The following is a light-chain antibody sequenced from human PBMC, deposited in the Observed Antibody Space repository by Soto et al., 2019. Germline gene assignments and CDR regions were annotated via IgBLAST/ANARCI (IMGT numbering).Light chain of an antibody. V-gene: IGKV3D-15*01. J-gene: IGKJ5*01. CDR1: QSVSSTY. CDR2: GAS. CDR3: QQYNNWPAIT. Sequence: EVVLTQSPGTLSLSPGARAPLSCRARQSVSSTYLAWFQQIPGQAPRLLIYGASTRATGIPATFSGSGSGTQFTLTISSLQSEDFAVYYCQQYNNWPAITFGQGTRLEIK.